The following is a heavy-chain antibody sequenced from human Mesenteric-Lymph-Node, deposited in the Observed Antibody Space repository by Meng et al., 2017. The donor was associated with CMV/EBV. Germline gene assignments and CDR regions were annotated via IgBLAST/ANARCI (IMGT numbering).Heavy chain of an antibody. J-gene: IGHJ4*02. V-gene: IGHV4-30-4*01. CDR1: GGSITSGDYY. CDR2: IYHSGST. Sequence: SGGSITSGDYYWTWIRQPPGKGLEWIGFIYHSGSTYYNPSLKRRVAVSVDTSKNQFSLKLNSVTAADTAVYYCARTTVVTMGVFAYWGQGTLVTVSS. D-gene: IGHD4-23*01. CDR3: ARTTVVTMGVFAY.